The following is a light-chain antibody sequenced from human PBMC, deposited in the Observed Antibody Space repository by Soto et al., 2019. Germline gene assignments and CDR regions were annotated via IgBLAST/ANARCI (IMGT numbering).Light chain of an antibody. Sequence: MQMTHSASTVSGSVGDRVTMTCLASQGISSWLAWYQQKPGKAPKLLIYAASSLQSGVPSRFSGSGSGTDFTLTISSLQPEDFATYYCQQCYSSPLTFGGGTKVDIK. CDR3: QQCYSSPLT. J-gene: IGKJ4*01. CDR2: AAS. CDR1: QGISSW. V-gene: IGKV1-12*01.